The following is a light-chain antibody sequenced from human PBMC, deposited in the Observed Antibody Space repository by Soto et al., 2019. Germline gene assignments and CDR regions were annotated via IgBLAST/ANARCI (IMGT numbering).Light chain of an antibody. CDR3: QQNNSAPP. Sequence: DIKMTQSPSSLSASVGDRVTITCRARQGISIYLAWYQQKPGKVPKLLIYAASTLHSRVPSRFSGSGSGTDFTLTISSLHPEDVATYYCQQNNSAPPFGQGTRLESK. V-gene: IGKV1-27*01. CDR2: AAS. CDR1: QGISIY. J-gene: IGKJ5*01.